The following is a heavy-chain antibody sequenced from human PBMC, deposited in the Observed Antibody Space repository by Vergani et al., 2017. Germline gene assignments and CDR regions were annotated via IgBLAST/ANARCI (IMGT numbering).Heavy chain of an antibody. V-gene: IGHV3-7*01. Sequence: EVQLVESGGGLVQPGGSLRLPCAASGFSLSRFWMSWVRQVPEKGLEWVAHISPDGNATSYVDSVKGRFTISRDNTKNSLSLQMSGLRVEDTAVYYCVRHPRSPWNFYLWGRGTLITVSS. CDR2: ISPDGNAT. J-gene: IGHJ2*01. CDR1: GFSLSRFW. CDR3: VRHPRSPWNFYL.